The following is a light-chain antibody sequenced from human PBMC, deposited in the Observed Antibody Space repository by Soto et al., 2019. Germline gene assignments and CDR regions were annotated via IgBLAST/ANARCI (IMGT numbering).Light chain of an antibody. CDR1: QSISSW. CDR3: QQYNGYSKT. J-gene: IGKJ1*01. Sequence: DIQMTQSPSTLSASVGDRVTITCRASQSISSWLAWYQQKPGNAPKLLIYDASGLESGVPSRFSGSGSGTEFTLTISSLQPDDFATYYCQQYNGYSKTFGQGTKVEIK. CDR2: DAS. V-gene: IGKV1-5*01.